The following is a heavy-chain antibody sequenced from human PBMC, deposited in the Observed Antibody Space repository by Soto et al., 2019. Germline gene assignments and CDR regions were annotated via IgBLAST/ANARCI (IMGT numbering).Heavy chain of an antibody. J-gene: IGHJ4*02. V-gene: IGHV1-2*02. Sequence: VASVKVSCKASGYTFTDHYIHWLRQAPGQSLEWMGWINPYSGGTHFARKFQDRVTMARDTSVSTAYMELSSLKSGDTAVYYCARPKYGETYFDSWGQGTVVTVSS. D-gene: IGHD2-21*01. CDR3: ARPKYGETYFDS. CDR1: GYTFTDHY. CDR2: INPYSGGT.